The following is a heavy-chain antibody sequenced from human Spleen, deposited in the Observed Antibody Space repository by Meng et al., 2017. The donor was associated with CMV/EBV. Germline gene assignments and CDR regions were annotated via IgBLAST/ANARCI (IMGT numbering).Heavy chain of an antibody. V-gene: IGHV1-69*05. D-gene: IGHD2-2*01. CDR3: ARDRYCSSTSCYPSAEYFQH. Sequence: FSSYAISWVRQAPGQGLEWMGGIIPIFGTANYAQKFQGRVTTTTDESTSTAYMELSSLRSEDTAVYYCARDRYCSSTSCYPSAEYFQHWGQGTLVTVSS. J-gene: IGHJ1*01. CDR2: IIPIFGTA. CDR1: FSSYA.